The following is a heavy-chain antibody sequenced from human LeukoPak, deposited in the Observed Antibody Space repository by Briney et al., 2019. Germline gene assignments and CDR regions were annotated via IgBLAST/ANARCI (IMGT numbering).Heavy chain of an antibody. CDR3: ATDLTSLRCGGHCTFDY. Sequence: PGGSLRLSCAASGFTFSSYWMHWVRQAPGKGLEWVGRIKSKSDGGTTDYAAPVKGRFTISRDDSKTTLFLQMNSLKTEDTAVYYCATDLTSLRCGGHCTFDYWGQGNLVTVSS. CDR1: GFTFSSYW. D-gene: IGHD2-21*01. J-gene: IGHJ4*02. V-gene: IGHV3-15*01. CDR2: IKSKSDGGTT.